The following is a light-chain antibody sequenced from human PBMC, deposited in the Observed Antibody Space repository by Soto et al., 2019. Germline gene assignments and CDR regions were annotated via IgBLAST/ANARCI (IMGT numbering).Light chain of an antibody. CDR1: QSISRH. Sequence: DIQLTQSPSSLSASVGDRVTITCRASQSISRHLNWYQQKPGKAPKLLFYAASGLQSGVPSRFSGSGSGTDFTLTISSLQPEDVAIYYCQETYSASWTFGQGTKVEIK. CDR2: AAS. J-gene: IGKJ1*01. CDR3: QETYSASWT. V-gene: IGKV1-39*01.